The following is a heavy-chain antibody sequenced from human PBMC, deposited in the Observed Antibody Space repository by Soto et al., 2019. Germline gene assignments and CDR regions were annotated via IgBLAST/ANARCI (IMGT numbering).Heavy chain of an antibody. Sequence: QVQLVQSGAEVKKPGSSVKVSCKASGGTFSSYAISWVRQAPGQGLEWMGGIIPIFGTANYAQKFQGRVTITADESTSTAYIELSSLRSEDTAVYYCARANREYYYGSGSKYYFDYWGQGTLVTVSS. CDR2: IIPIFGTA. J-gene: IGHJ4*02. V-gene: IGHV1-69*01. D-gene: IGHD3-10*01. CDR3: ARANREYYYGSGSKYYFDY. CDR1: GGTFSSYA.